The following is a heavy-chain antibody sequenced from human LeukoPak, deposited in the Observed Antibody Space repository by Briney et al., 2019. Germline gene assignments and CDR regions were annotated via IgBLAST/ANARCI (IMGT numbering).Heavy chain of an antibody. CDR3: AKDLGYYSSGSFPSDY. CDR2: IGHDGAVI. J-gene: IGHJ4*02. CDR1: GFTFSSFA. V-gene: IGHV3-23*01. D-gene: IGHD3-10*01. Sequence: GGSLRLSCAASGFTFSSFAMIWVRQAPGKGLQWVSVIGHDGAVIQYADSVKGRFTISRDNSKKMLYLQMNSLTYDDTAIYYCAKDLGYYSSGSFPSDYWGQGTLVTVSS.